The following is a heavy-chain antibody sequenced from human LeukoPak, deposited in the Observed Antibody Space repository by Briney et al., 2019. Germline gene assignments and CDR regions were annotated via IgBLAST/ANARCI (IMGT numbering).Heavy chain of an antibody. J-gene: IGHJ6*03. CDR2: IYTSGST. CDR1: GGSISSGSYY. V-gene: IGHV4-61*02. CDR3: ARAPFRGTNPYYYYYMDV. D-gene: IGHD3-10*01. Sequence: SQTLSLTCTVSGGSISSGSYYWSWIRQPAGKGLEWIGRIYTSGSTNYNPSLKSRVTISVDTSKNQFSLKLSSVTAADTAVYYCARAPFRGTNPYYYYYMDVWGKGTTVTVSS.